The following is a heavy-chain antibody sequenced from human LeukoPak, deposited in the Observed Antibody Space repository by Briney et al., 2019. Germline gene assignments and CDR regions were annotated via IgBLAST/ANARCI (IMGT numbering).Heavy chain of an antibody. CDR1: GYTSTSYG. Sequence: ASVKVSCKASGYTSTSYGISWVRQAPGQGLEWMGWISAYNGNTNYAQKLQGRVTMTTDTSTSTAYMELRSLRSDDTAVYYCARDVYSIAAAGTFDYWGQGTLVTVSS. CDR3: ARDVYSIAAAGTFDY. CDR2: ISAYNGNT. V-gene: IGHV1-18*01. J-gene: IGHJ4*02. D-gene: IGHD6-13*01.